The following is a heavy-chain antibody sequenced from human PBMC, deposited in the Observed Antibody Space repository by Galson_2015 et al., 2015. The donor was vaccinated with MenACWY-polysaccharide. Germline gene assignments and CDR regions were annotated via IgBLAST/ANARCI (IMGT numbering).Heavy chain of an antibody. D-gene: IGHD4-17*01. J-gene: IGHJ4*02. CDR1: GFTFSNAW. Sequence: SLRLSCAASGFTFSNAWMSWVRQAPGKGLEWVGRIKDKTDGGTTDYAAPVKGRFTISRDDSKNTLYLQMSSLKTEDTAVYFCTTEGDYPPPNGDYWGQGTLVTASS. CDR2: IKDKTDGGTT. V-gene: IGHV3-15*01. CDR3: TTEGDYPPPNGDY.